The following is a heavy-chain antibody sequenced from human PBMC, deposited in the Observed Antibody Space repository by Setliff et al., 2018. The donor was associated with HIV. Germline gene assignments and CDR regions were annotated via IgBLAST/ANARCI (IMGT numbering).Heavy chain of an antibody. CDR2: VNTDGSST. J-gene: IGHJ3*02. D-gene: IGHD3-10*01. Sequence: GGSLRLSCAASGFTFRTYWMHWVRQAPGKGLVWVSRVNTDGSSTNYADSVKGRFTISRDSAKNSLYLQMSSLRAEDTALYHCARLRGPGSHDAFDIWGQGTMVTVSS. V-gene: IGHV3-74*01. CDR3: ARLRGPGSHDAFDI. CDR1: GFTFRTYW.